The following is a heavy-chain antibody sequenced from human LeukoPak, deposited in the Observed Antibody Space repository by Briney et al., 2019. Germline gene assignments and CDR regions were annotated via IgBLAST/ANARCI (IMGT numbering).Heavy chain of an antibody. Sequence: GGSLRLSCAASGFTLSAHWMSWVRQAPGKGLEWVANIKEDGSEKYYVDSVKGRFTISRDIAKNSLYLQMNSLRAEDTAVYYCAKGPVLRFLEWLGDYWGQGTLVTVSS. J-gene: IGHJ4*02. CDR1: GFTLSAHW. V-gene: IGHV3-7*01. CDR3: AKGPVLRFLEWLGDY. D-gene: IGHD3-3*01. CDR2: IKEDGSEK.